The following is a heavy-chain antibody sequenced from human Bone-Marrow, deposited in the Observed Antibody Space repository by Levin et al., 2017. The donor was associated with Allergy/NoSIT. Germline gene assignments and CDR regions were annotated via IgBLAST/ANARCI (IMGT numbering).Heavy chain of an antibody. CDR1: GFNFSSYW. CDR2: INRDGSST. CDR3: AIDRVTTNWYFDL. Sequence: GGSLRLSCSASGFNFSSYWMHWVRQAPGKGLVWVSRINRDGSSTSYADSVKGRFTISRDNAKNTLYLHMNSLRAEDTSVYYCAIDRVTTNWYFDLWSRGTLVTVSS. D-gene: IGHD4-17*01. V-gene: IGHV3-74*01. J-gene: IGHJ2*01.